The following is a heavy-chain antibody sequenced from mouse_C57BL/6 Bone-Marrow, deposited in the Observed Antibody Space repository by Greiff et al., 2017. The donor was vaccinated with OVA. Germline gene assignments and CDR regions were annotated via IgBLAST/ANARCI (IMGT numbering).Heavy chain of an antibody. V-gene: IGHV1-80*01. J-gene: IGHJ4*01. D-gene: IGHD2-5*01. Sequence: QVQLQQPGAELVKPGASVKISCKASGYAFSSYWMNWVKQRPGKGLEWIGQIYPGDGDTNYNGKFKGKATLTADKSSSTAYMQLSSLTSEDSAVYFCARGAYYSNLYYAMDYWGQGTSVTVSS. CDR1: GYAFSSYW. CDR3: ARGAYYSNLYYAMDY. CDR2: IYPGDGDT.